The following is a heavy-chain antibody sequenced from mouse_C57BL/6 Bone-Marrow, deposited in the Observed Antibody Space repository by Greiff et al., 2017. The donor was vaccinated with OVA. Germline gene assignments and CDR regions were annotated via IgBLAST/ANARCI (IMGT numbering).Heavy chain of an antibody. CDR2: INPNNGGT. D-gene: IGHD1-1*01. Sequence: VQLQQSGPELVKPGASVKISCKASGYTFTDYYMNWVKQSHGKSLEWIGDINPNNGGTSYNQKFKGKATLTVDKSSSTAYMELRSLTSEDSAVYYCAREDLLLPMDYWGQGTSVTVSS. CDR3: AREDLLLPMDY. CDR1: GYTFTDYY. V-gene: IGHV1-26*01. J-gene: IGHJ4*01.